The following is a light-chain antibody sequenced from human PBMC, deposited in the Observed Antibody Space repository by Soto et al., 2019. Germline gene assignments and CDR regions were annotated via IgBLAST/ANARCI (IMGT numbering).Light chain of an antibody. CDR3: MQSTQLPPT. Sequence: DVVMTQTPLSRSVAPGQPASISFKSSQILLHITGETFLFWYLQKPGQPPQLLIYEVSTRVSGVPDRFSGSGSGTDFTLEISRVETDDVGIYYCMQSTQLPPTFGQGTRLEIK. J-gene: IGKJ5*01. CDR2: EVS. V-gene: IGKV2D-29*01. CDR1: QILLHITGETF.